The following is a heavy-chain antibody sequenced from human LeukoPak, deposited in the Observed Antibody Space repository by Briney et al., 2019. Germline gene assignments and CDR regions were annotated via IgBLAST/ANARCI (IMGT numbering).Heavy chain of an antibody. V-gene: IGHV3-21*01. CDR2: ISSSSSYI. CDR3: ARDHDYYDSSGYFDY. D-gene: IGHD3-22*01. CDR1: GFTFSSYS. J-gene: IGHJ4*02. Sequence: GGSLRLSCAASGFTFSSYSMNWVRQAPGKGLEWVSSISSSSSYIYYADSVKGRFTISRDNAKNSLYLQMNRLRAEDTAVYYCARDHDYYDSSGYFDYWGQGTLVTVSS.